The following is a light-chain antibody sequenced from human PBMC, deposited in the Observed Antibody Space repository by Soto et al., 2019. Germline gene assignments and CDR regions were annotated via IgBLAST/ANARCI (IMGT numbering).Light chain of an antibody. CDR1: QSISSY. V-gene: IGKV1-39*01. CDR3: HQSYITPAT. Sequence: DIQMTQSPSSLSASVGDRVTITCRASQSISSYLNWYQQKPGKAPKLLIYAASSLQSGVPSRFTGSGSGTDFTLTISSLQPEDSATYYCHQSYITPATFGQGTKLQIK. J-gene: IGKJ2*01. CDR2: AAS.